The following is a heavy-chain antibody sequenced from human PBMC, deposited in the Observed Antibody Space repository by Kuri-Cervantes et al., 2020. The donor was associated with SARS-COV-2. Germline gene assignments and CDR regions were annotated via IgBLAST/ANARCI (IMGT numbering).Heavy chain of an antibody. CDR3: ARPAYSGYDFSFEY. CDR2: IRSTGTDI. CDR1: GFTFSDYY. V-gene: IGHV3-11*04. Sequence: GGSLRLSCAASGFTFSDYYMTWIRQAPGKGLEWVSYIRSTGTDIYYADSVKGRFTISRDNARNSLYLQMNSLRAEDTAVYYCARPAYSGYDFSFEYWGQGTLVTVSS. J-gene: IGHJ4*02. D-gene: IGHD5-12*01.